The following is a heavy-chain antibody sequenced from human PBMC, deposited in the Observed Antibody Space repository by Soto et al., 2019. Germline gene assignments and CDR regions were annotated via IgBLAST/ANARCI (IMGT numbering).Heavy chain of an antibody. Sequence: ASMKVSCKASGGTFSSYAISWVRQAPGQGLEWMGGIIPILGIANYAQKFQGGVTITADRSTSTAYMELSSLRSEDTAAYYCARGGTGAPRTNWFDPWGQGTLVTVSS. V-gene: IGHV1-69*10. D-gene: IGHD7-27*01. CDR1: GGTFSSYA. J-gene: IGHJ5*02. CDR3: ARGGTGAPRTNWFDP. CDR2: IIPILGIA.